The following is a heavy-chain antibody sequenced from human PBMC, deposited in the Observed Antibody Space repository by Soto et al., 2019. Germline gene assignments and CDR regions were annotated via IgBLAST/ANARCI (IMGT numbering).Heavy chain of an antibody. D-gene: IGHD2-8*01. CDR2: IYYSGST. Sequence: SETLSLTCTVSGGSISSYYWSWIRQPPGKGLEWIGYIYYSGSTNYNPSLKSRVTISVDTSKNQFSLKLSSVTAADTAVYYCARGRLVYVIEYWGQGTLVTVSS. J-gene: IGHJ4*02. V-gene: IGHV4-59*01. CDR1: GGSISSYY. CDR3: ARGRLVYVIEY.